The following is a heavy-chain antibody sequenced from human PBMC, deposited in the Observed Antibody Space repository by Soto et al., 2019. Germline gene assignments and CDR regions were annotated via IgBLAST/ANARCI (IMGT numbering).Heavy chain of an antibody. V-gene: IGHV6-1*01. CDR2: TYYRSKWYN. Sequence: QVQLQQSGPGLVKPSQTLSLTCAISGDSVSSNSAAWNWIRQSPSRGLEWLGRTYYRSKWYNDYAASVKSRITINPDTSTNHFSLQLRSVTPGATALYYCARLAPGGSGGGGDYWGQGTLVTVSS. J-gene: IGHJ4*02. D-gene: IGHD6-19*01. CDR1: GDSVSSNSAA. CDR3: ARLAPGGSGGGGDY.